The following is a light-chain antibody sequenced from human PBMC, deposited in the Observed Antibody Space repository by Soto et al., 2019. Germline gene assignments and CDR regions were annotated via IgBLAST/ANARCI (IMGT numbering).Light chain of an antibody. V-gene: IGKV3-20*01. CDR1: QTVGNNY. Sequence: EIVLTQSPGTLSLSPGERATLSCRASQTVGNNYLDWYQQKPGQAPRLLIYGASSRATVIPDRFSGSGSGTDFTLTISRLEPEDFVVYYCRQSATSPRTFGQGTIVEIK. CDR3: RQSATSPRT. J-gene: IGKJ1*01. CDR2: GAS.